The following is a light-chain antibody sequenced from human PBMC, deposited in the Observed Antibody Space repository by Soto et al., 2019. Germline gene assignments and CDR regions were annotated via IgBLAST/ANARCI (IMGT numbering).Light chain of an antibody. CDR3: QQYGSSSWT. CDR2: GAS. CDR1: QGMSSAY. V-gene: IGKV3-20*01. J-gene: IGKJ1*01. Sequence: EIVLTQSPDILSLSPGERATLSCRASQGMSSAYLAWFQQKPGQAPTLLIYGASTRATGIPDRFSGSGSGTDFTLTISRLEPEDFAVYYCQQYGSSSWTFGQGTKVDIK.